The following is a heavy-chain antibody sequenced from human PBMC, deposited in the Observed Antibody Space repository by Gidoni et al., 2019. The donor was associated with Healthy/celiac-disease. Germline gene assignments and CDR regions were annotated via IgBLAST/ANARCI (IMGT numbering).Heavy chain of an antibody. D-gene: IGHD1-26*01. J-gene: IGHJ4*02. Sequence: EVQLVESGGGLVNPGGSLCLSCAASVFTFSSYSMNWVRQAPGKGLEWGSAISGSSSYRYYADSVKGRFTISRDNAKNSLYLKMSSLRAEDTAVYYCARVGATLWGQGTLVTVSA. CDR1: VFTFSSYS. CDR3: ARVGATL. V-gene: IGHV3-21*01. CDR2: ISGSSSYR.